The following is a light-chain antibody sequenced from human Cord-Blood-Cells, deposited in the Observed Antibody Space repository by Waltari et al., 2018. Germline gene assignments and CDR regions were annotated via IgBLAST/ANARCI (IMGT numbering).Light chain of an antibody. V-gene: IGKV2-30*01. J-gene: IGKJ1*01. CDR2: KVS. CDR1: QSLVYSDGNTY. CDR3: MQGTHWPP. Sequence: DVVMTQSPLSLPVTLGQPASISCRSSQSLVYSDGNTYLNWLQQRPGQSPRRLIYKVSTRDSWVPNKFSGSESGTDFTLKSSRVEADDVGVYYCMQGTHWPPFGQGTKVEIK.